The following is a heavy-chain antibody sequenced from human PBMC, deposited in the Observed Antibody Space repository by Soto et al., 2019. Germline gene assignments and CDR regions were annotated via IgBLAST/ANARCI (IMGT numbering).Heavy chain of an antibody. CDR3: ARGSLAMVRGGDYYYGMDV. D-gene: IGHD3-10*01. J-gene: IGHJ6*02. V-gene: IGHV4-4*07. Sequence: SETLSLTCTVSGGSISSYYWGWIRQPAGKGLEWIGRIYTSGSTNYNPSLKSRVTMSVDTSKNQFSLKLSSVTAADTAVYYCARGSLAMVRGGDYYYGMDVWGQGTTVTVSS. CDR2: IYTSGST. CDR1: GGSISSYY.